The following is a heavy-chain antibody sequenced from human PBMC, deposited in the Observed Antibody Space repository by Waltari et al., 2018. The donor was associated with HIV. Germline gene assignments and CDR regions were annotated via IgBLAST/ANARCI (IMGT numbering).Heavy chain of an antibody. D-gene: IGHD6-6*01. Sequence: EVQLEQSGAEVKKPGEALKISCKASGYTCTNYWIAWVRQTPGKGLEWMGIIYPDDADTRQSPSFEGHVSISADKSTTTAYLQWTSLRASDSGVYYCARHSIGRSWFDPWGQGTLVTVSS. CDR2: IYPDDADT. J-gene: IGHJ5*02. CDR3: ARHSIGRSWFDP. V-gene: IGHV5-51*01. CDR1: GYTCTNYW.